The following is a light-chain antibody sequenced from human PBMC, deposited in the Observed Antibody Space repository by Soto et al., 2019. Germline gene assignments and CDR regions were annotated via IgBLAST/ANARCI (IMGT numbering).Light chain of an antibody. CDR2: WAS. CDR3: QQYFRFPWT. V-gene: IGKV4-1*01. CDR1: QSVLYSSNNKNY. Sequence: DIVMTQSPDSLAVSLGERATINCKSSQSVLYSSNNKNYLACYQQSPGQPPNLLIYWASTRESGVPDRFSRSASVTDFALNISTLQTEDVAIYYCQQYFRFPWTFGQGTKVEIK. J-gene: IGKJ1*01.